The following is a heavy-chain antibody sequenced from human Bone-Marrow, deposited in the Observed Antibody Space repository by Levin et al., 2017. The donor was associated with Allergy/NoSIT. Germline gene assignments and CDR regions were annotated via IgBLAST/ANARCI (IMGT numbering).Heavy chain of an antibody. CDR2: INTGNGNT. CDR1: GYTLTTYA. J-gene: IGHJ4*02. D-gene: IGHD6-19*01. CDR3: ARAHRSSGWSAAFDH. Sequence: ASVKVSCKASGYTLTTYAMHWVRQAPGQRLEWMGWINTGNGNTMYSHKFQGRVTMTRDTSASTAFMELSSLRSEDTAVYYCARAHRSSGWSAAFDHWGQGTLVTVSS. V-gene: IGHV1-3*04.